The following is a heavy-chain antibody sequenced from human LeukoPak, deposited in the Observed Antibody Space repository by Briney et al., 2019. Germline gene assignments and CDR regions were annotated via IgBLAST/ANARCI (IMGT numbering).Heavy chain of an antibody. V-gene: IGHV4-59*01. Sequence: SETLSLTCTVSGGSISSYYWSWIRQPPGKGLEWIGYIYYSGSTNYNPSLKSRVTISVDTSKNQFSLKLSSVTAADTAVYYCARLVSWSLAAFDIWGQGTMVTVSS. J-gene: IGHJ3*02. CDR3: ARLVSWSLAAFDI. CDR1: GGSISSYY. CDR2: IYYSGST. D-gene: IGHD2-15*01.